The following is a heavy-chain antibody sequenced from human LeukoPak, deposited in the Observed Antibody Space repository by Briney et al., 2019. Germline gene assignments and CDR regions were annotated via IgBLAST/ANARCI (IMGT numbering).Heavy chain of an antibody. J-gene: IGHJ4*02. D-gene: IGHD4-23*01. Sequence: ATVKVSCKASGYTFTGHYLHWMRQAPGQGLEWMGWISPSGGTQYAQEFQGRVTMTRDTSASTAYMELSGLRSDDAAVYYCARDGYGGNSFDCWGQGTLVTVSS. CDR1: GYTFTGHY. V-gene: IGHV1-2*02. CDR3: ARDGYGGNSFDC. CDR2: ISPSGGT.